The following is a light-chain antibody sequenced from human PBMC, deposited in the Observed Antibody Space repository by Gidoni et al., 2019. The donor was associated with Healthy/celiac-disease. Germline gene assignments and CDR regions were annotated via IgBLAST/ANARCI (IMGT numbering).Light chain of an antibody. CDR1: QSVSSN. CDR2: GAS. CDR3: QQYNNWPPWT. V-gene: IGKV3-15*01. Sequence: EIVMTQSPATLSVSPGERATLSCRASQSVSSNLAWYQQKPGQAPMLLIYGASTSATGIPARFSGSGSGTEFTLTISSLQSEDFAVYYCQQYNNWPPWTFXQXTKVEIK. J-gene: IGKJ1*01.